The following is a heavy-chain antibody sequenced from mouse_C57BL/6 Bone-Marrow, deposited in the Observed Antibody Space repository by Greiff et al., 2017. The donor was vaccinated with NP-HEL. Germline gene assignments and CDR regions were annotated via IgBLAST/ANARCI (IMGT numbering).Heavy chain of an antibody. J-gene: IGHJ4*01. V-gene: IGHV5-12*01. CDR2: ISNGGGST. CDR1: GFTFSDYY. D-gene: IGHD1-1*01. CDR3: ARITTVVPYAMDY. Sequence: EVKVVESGGGLVQPGGSLKLSCAASGFTFSDYYMYWVRQTPEKRLEWVAYISNGGGSTYYPDTVKGRFTISRENAKNTLYLQMSRLKSEDTAMYYCARITTVVPYAMDYWGQGTSVTVSS.